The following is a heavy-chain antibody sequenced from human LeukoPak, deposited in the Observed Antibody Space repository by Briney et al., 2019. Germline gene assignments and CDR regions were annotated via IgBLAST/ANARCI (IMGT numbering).Heavy chain of an antibody. D-gene: IGHD2-8*01. J-gene: IGHJ4*02. CDR2: INHNGNT. CDR1: GDSFSTFY. Sequence: PSETLSLTCAVSGDSFSTFYWSWIRQSPGKGLEWIGDINHNGNTNYNPSLKSRATIPVGTSRNLFSLRLTSVTAADTAVYYCATMSVSAMFYLHYWGQGALVTVSS. CDR3: ATMSVSAMFYLHY. V-gene: IGHV4-34*01.